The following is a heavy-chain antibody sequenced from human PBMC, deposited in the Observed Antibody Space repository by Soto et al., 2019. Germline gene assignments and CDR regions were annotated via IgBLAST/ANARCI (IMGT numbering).Heavy chain of an antibody. V-gene: IGHV4-31*03. J-gene: IGHJ5*02. Sequence: SETLSLTCTVSGGSISSGGYYWSWIRQHPGKGLEWIGYIYYSGSTYYNPSLKSRVTISVDTSKNQFSLKLSSVTAADTAVYYCASRSFSTIFGPAPVGFDPWGQGTLVTVSS. CDR1: GGSISSGGYY. CDR3: ASRSFSTIFGPAPVGFDP. CDR2: IYYSGST. D-gene: IGHD3-3*01.